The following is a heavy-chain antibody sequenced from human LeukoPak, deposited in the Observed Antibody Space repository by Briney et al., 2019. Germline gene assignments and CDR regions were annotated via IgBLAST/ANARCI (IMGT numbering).Heavy chain of an antibody. CDR3: ATAMGPYYYYGMDV. CDR2: IYSGGST. CDR1: GFTVSSNY. V-gene: IGHV3-66*01. J-gene: IGHJ6*02. D-gene: IGHD3-10*01. Sequence: GGSLRLSCAASGFTVSSNYMSWVRQVPGKGLEWVSVIYSGGSTYYADSVKGRFTISRDNSKNTLYLQMNSLRAEDTAVYYCATAMGPYYYYGMDVWGQGTTVTVSS.